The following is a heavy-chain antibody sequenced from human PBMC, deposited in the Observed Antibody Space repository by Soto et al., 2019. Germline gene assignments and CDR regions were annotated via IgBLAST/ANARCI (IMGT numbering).Heavy chain of an antibody. D-gene: IGHD2-15*01. J-gene: IGHJ4*02. V-gene: IGHV3-23*01. CDR1: GFSFSAYA. CDR3: VKERIELWLIDY. CDR2: ISGSGRIT. Sequence: HPGGSLRLSCVASGFSFSAYAMTWVRQSPGKGFEWVSTISGSGRITNYADSVKGRFTTSKDTSTNTLYLHMNSLSADDTAVYYCVKERIELWLIDYWGQGTLVTVSS.